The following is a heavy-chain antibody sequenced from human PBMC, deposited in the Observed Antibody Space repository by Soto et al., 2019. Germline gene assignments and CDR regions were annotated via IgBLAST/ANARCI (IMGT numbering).Heavy chain of an antibody. Sequence: QVQLQESGPGLVKPSETLSLTCTVSGGSISGNYWSWIRQPPRKGLEWIGYISYSGSTNNNASLKSRVTTSADTSKNQISLKLSSVTAADTAVYYCARHVSGGRALDIWGQGTMVTVSS. CDR2: ISYSGST. D-gene: IGHD3-16*01. CDR1: GGSISGNY. CDR3: ARHVSGGRALDI. V-gene: IGHV4-59*08. J-gene: IGHJ3*02.